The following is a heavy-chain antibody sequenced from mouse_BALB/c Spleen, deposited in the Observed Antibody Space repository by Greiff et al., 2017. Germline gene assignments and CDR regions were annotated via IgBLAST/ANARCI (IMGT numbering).Heavy chain of an antibody. CDR1: GFTFSDYY. V-gene: IGHV5-4*02. D-gene: IGHD2-1*01. CDR2: ISDGGSYT. CDR3: ARGGNGDAMDY. J-gene: IGHJ4*01. Sequence: DVMLVESGGGLVKPGGSLKLSCAASGFTFSDYYMYWVRQTPEKRLEWVATISDGGSYTYYPDSVKGRFTISRDNAKNNLYLQMSSLKSEDTAMYYCARGGNGDAMDYWGQGTSVTVSS.